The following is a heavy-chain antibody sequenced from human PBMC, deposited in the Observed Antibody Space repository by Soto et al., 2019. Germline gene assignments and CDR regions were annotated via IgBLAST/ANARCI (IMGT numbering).Heavy chain of an antibody. Sequence: QVQLQESGPGLVKPSQTLSLTCTVSGGSISSADYYWSWIRQPPGKGLEWIGYFHSSGATYKDPSLKSRVTILVDTSKNQISLKLDSVTAADTAVYYCASIWFGDFDYWGHGTLVTVSS. V-gene: IGHV4-30-4*01. CDR3: ASIWFGDFDY. CDR2: FHSSGAT. D-gene: IGHD3-10*01. CDR1: GGSISSADYY. J-gene: IGHJ4*01.